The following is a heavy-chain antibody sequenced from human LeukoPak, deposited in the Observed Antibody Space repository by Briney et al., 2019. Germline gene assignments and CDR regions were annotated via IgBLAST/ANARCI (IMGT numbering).Heavy chain of an antibody. CDR3: ARGYYDILTGYPPLYYFDY. V-gene: IGHV1-2*02. Sequence: ASVTVSYKASGYTFTGYYIQWVRQAPGQGLEWMGWINPNSGDTNYALKFQGRVTMTRDLSISTAYMELTRLRSDDTAVFSCARGYYDILTGYPPLYYFDYWGQGSLVTVSS. CDR1: GYTFTGYY. J-gene: IGHJ4*02. CDR2: INPNSGDT. D-gene: IGHD3-9*01.